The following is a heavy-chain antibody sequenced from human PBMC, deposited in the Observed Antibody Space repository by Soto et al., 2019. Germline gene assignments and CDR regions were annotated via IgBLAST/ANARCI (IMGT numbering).Heavy chain of an antibody. D-gene: IGHD3-9*01. CDR3: ATAWAVTTGPLY. CDR2: FDPEDGET. Sequence: ASVKVSCKVSGYTLTELSMHWVRQAPGEGLEWMGGFDPEDGETIYAQKFQGRVTMTEDTSTDTAYMELSSLRSEDTAVYYCATAWAVTTGPLYWGQGTLVTVSS. J-gene: IGHJ4*02. CDR1: GYTLTELS. V-gene: IGHV1-24*01.